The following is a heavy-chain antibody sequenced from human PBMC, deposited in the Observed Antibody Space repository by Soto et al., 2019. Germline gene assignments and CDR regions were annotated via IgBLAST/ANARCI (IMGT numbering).Heavy chain of an antibody. Sequence: GGSLRLSCTASGFTFTNAWMHWVRQAPGKGLEWVSVIYSGGSTYYADSVKGRFTISRHNSKNTLYLQMNSLRAEDTAVYYCARLGPPPLFDYWGQGTLVTVSS. D-gene: IGHD3-16*01. CDR2: IYSGGST. CDR1: GFTFTNAW. V-gene: IGHV3-53*04. J-gene: IGHJ4*02. CDR3: ARLGPPPLFDY.